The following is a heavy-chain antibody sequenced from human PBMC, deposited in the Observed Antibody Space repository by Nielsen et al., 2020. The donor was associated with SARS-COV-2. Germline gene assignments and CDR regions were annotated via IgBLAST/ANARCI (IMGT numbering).Heavy chain of an antibody. J-gene: IGHJ3*02. CDR3: AKDSPPYGYCSGGSCYGGAFDI. CDR2: ISWNSGSI. D-gene: IGHD2-15*01. CDR1: GFTFDDYA. V-gene: IGHV3-9*01. Sequence: GGSLRLSCAASGFTFDDYAMHWVRQAPGKGLEWVSGISWNSGSIGYADSVKGRFTISRDNAKNSLYLQMNSLRAEDTALYYCAKDSPPYGYCSGGSCYGGAFDIWGQGTMVTVSS.